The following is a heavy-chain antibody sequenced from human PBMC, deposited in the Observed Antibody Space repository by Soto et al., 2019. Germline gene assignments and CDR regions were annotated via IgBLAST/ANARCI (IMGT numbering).Heavy chain of an antibody. CDR2: MSAHNGNT. CDR1: GYALTTYG. D-gene: IGHD6-6*01. Sequence: QVHLVQSGAEVKKPGASVKVSCQASGYALTTYGITWVRQAPGQGLEWMGWMSAHNGNTNYAQKLQGRVTVTRDTSTGTAYMELRSLRSDDTAVYYCARGRDGDYWGQGALVTVSS. CDR3: ARGRDGDY. J-gene: IGHJ4*02. V-gene: IGHV1-18*01.